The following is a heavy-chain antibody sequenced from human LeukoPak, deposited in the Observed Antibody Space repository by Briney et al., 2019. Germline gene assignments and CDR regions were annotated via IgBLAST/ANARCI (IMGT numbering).Heavy chain of an antibody. D-gene: IGHD5-18*01. CDR3: ASSIGLWLAY. V-gene: IGHV4-59*01. CDR2: IYYSGST. Sequence: SETLSLTRTVSGDSISSYYWSWIRQPPGKGLEWIGYIYYSGSTNYNPSLKSRVTISVDTSKNQFSPKLSSVTAADTAVYYCASSIGLWLAYWGQGTLVTVSS. J-gene: IGHJ4*02. CDR1: GDSISSYY.